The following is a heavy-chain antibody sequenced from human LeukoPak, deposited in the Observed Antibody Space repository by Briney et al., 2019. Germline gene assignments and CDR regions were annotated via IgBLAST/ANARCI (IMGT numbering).Heavy chain of an antibody. CDR2: IYTSGST. Sequence: SETLSLTCTVSGGSISSYYWSWIRQPAGKGLEWIGRIYTSGSTNYNPSLKSRVTISVDTSKNQFTLQRSSITAAETAVYYCASKVAGFGTFDYWGQGALVTVSS. CDR1: GGSISSYY. V-gene: IGHV4-4*07. J-gene: IGHJ4*02. D-gene: IGHD6-19*01. CDR3: ASKVAGFGTFDY.